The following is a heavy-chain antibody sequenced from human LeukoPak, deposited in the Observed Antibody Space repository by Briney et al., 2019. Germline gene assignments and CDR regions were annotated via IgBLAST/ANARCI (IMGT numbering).Heavy chain of an antibody. CDR1: GDSVSSKNDA. J-gene: IGHJ4*02. CDR2: TYYRSKWYN. Sequence: SQTLSLTCDVSGDSVSSKNDAWNWIRQSPSRGLEWLGRTYYRSKWYNDYAESMEGRMTISQDTSKNQYSLHLNSVTPDDTAVYYCARDFGTTGWHTFDYWGQGTLVTVSS. V-gene: IGHV6-1*01. D-gene: IGHD6-19*01. CDR3: ARDFGTTGWHTFDY.